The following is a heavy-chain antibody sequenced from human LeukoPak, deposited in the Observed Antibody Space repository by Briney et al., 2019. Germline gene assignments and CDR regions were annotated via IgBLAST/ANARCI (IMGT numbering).Heavy chain of an antibody. V-gene: IGHV5-51*01. D-gene: IGHD3-9*01. CDR3: ARRGSEGYFDWLLCPWFDP. Sequence: GESLKISCKGSGYSFTSYWIGWVRQMPGKGLEWMGIIYPGDSDTRYSPSFQGQVTISADKSISTAYLQWSSLKASDTAMYYCARRGSEGYFDWLLCPWFDPWGQGTLVTVSS. CDR2: IYPGDSDT. J-gene: IGHJ5*02. CDR1: GYSFTSYW.